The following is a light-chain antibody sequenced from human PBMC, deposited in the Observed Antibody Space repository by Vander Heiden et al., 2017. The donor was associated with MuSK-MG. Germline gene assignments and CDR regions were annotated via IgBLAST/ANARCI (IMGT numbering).Light chain of an antibody. V-gene: IGLV2-23*01. Sequence: QSALTQPASVSGSPGQSITISCTGTSSDVGSYNLVSWYQQHPGKAPKLRSYEGSKRPSGVSNRFSGSKSGNTASLTISGLQAEDEADYYCCSYAGSSTPGVFGTGTKVTVL. J-gene: IGLJ1*01. CDR2: EGS. CDR1: SSDVGSYNL. CDR3: CSYAGSSTPGV.